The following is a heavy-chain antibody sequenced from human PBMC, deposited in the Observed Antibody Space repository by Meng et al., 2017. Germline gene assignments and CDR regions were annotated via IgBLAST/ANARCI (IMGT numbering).Heavy chain of an antibody. CDR2: INPNSGGT. V-gene: IGHV1-2*02. J-gene: IGHJ3*02. D-gene: IGHD2/OR15-2a*01. CDR3: AVSLSRVGAFDI. CDR1: GYTFTGYY. Sequence: ASVKVSCKASGYTFTGYYMHWVRQAPGQGLEWMGWINPNSGGTNYAQKFQGRVTMTEDTSTDTAYMELSSLRSEDTAVYYCAVSLSRVGAFDIWGQGTMVTVSS.